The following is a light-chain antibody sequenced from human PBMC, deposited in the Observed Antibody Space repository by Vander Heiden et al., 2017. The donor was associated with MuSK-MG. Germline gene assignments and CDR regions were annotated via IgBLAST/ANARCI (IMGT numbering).Light chain of an antibody. CDR1: NNGTKR. Sequence: YVLTHPPSVSAAPGQTARHTCGGDNNGTKRAHSNQHKPGPPPVLVVYDDSDRPSGIPERFSGSNSGDTATLTINTVEAGDEADYSCRVWDTSYDHRVVFGGGTKLTVL. CDR3: RVWDTSYDHRVV. V-gene: IGLV3-21*02. CDR2: DDS. J-gene: IGLJ2*01.